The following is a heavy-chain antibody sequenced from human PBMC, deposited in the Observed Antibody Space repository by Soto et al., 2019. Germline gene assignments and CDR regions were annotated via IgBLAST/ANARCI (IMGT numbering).Heavy chain of an antibody. D-gene: IGHD2-15*01. CDR3: ARANSYCSGGSCYPDY. J-gene: IGHJ4*02. CDR2: ISSSSSTI. CDR1: GFTFSSYS. Sequence: EVQLVESGGGLVQPGGSLRLSCAASGFTFSSYSMNWVRQAPGKGLEWVSYISSSSSTIYYADSVKGRFTISRDNAKNSLYLQMNSLRAEDTAVYYCARANSYCSGGSCYPDYWGQGTLVTVSS. V-gene: IGHV3-48*01.